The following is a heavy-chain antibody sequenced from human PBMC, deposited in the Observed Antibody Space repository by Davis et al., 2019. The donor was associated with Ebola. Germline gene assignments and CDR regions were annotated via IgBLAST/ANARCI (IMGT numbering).Heavy chain of an antibody. CDR2: IYYSGRT. CDR1: GGSISSYF. CDR3: AGDTIGLDY. Sequence: PSETLSHTCTVSGGSISSYFWTWIRQPPGKRLEWIGDIYYSGRTYYNPSLKSRVIISIDTSRNQFSLKVTSATAADTAVYYCAGDTIGLDYWGQGTLVTVSS. J-gene: IGHJ4*02. V-gene: IGHV4-59*08. D-gene: IGHD3-10*01.